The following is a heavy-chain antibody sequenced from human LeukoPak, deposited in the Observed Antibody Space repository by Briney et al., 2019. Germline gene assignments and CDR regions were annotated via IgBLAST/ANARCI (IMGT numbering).Heavy chain of an antibody. J-gene: IGHJ4*02. Sequence: GGSLRLSCAASGFTFSSYWMHWVRQAPGKGLVWVSRINNDGSSTSYADSVKGRFTISRDNAKNTLYLRMNSLRAEDTAVFYCARGLPGDYWGQGTLVTVSS. D-gene: IGHD2-21*02. CDR2: INNDGSST. V-gene: IGHV3-74*01. CDR1: GFTFSSYW. CDR3: ARGLPGDY.